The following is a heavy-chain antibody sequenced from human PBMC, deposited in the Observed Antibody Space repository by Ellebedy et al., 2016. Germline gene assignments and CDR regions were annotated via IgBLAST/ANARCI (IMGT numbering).Heavy chain of an antibody. CDR1: GFTFSRFD. CDR2: ISDDGNDK. V-gene: IGHV3-30*03. CDR3: ARGVGGSRGRIDP. Sequence: GESLKIFXAASGFTFSRFDIHWVRQAPGKGLEWVAVISDDGNDKFYTDSVRGRFTISRDNSKNTVYLNMNTLRLEDTAVYFCARGVGGSRGRIDPWGQGTLVAVSS. D-gene: IGHD6-19*01. J-gene: IGHJ5*02.